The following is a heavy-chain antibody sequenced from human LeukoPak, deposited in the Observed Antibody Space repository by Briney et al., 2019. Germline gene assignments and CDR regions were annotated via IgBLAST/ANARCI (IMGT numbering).Heavy chain of an antibody. J-gene: IGHJ3*02. Sequence: ASVKVSCKASGYTFTSYGISWVRQAPGQGLEWMGWISAYNGNTNYAQKLQGRVTMTTDTSTSTAYMELRSLRSEDTAVYYCARAPFYDSSGYYYGDAFDIWGQGTMVTVSS. V-gene: IGHV1-18*01. CDR1: GYTFTSYG. D-gene: IGHD3-22*01. CDR3: ARAPFYDSSGYYYGDAFDI. CDR2: ISAYNGNT.